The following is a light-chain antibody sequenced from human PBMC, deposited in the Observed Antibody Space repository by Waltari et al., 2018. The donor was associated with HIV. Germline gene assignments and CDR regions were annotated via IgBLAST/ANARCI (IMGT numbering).Light chain of an antibody. CDR1: PSVSSSL. J-gene: IGKJ3*01. Sequence: EIVLMQSPGTLSLSPGERAPLSCRATPSVSSSLLAWYQQEPGQAPRLLIYGASTRATDIPDRFSGSGSGTDFTLTISRLEPEDFAVYYCQHYRSSQGFTFGPGTKVDIK. V-gene: IGKV3-20*01. CDR2: GAS. CDR3: QHYRSSQGFT.